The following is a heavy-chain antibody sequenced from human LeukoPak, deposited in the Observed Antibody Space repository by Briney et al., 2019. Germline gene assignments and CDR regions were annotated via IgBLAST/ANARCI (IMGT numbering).Heavy chain of an antibody. CDR1: GYKFTSYW. D-gene: IGHD3-10*01. CDR3: AKGDGEFEY. CDR2: IYPSDSDT. V-gene: IGHV5-51*01. J-gene: IGHJ4*02. Sequence: GESLRISCKASGYKFTSYWIGWMRQMPGKGLEWMGVIYPSDSDTRYNVSFEGQVTISADKSINTAYLQWSSPRPSDTAVYYCAKGDGEFEYWGQGTLVTVSS.